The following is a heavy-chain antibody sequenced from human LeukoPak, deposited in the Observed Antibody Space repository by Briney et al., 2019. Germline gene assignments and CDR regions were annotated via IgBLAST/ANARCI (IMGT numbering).Heavy chain of an antibody. CDR2: ISYDGSNK. Sequence: GRSLRLSCAASGFTFSSYAMHWVRQAPGKGLEWVAVISYDGSNKYYADSAKGRFTISRDNSKNTLYLQMNSLRAEDTAVYYCARGYGSGTYPNWFDPWGQGTLVTVSS. V-gene: IGHV3-30*04. D-gene: IGHD3-10*01. J-gene: IGHJ5*02. CDR3: ARGYGSGTYPNWFDP. CDR1: GFTFSSYA.